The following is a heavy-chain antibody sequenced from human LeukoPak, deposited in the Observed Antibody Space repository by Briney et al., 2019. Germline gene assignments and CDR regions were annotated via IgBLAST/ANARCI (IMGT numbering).Heavy chain of an antibody. J-gene: IGHJ6*02. V-gene: IGHV3-15*01. D-gene: IGHD2-2*01. CDR3: TTDREVPGDV. CDR1: GFTFSNVW. Sequence: GGSLRLSCAASGFTFSNVWMSWVRQGPGKGLEWVGRIKSKADGGTTDYAAPVKGRFTISRDDSKTTLYLQMNSLKTEDTAVYYCTTDREVPGDVWGQGTTVTVSS. CDR2: IKSKADGGTT.